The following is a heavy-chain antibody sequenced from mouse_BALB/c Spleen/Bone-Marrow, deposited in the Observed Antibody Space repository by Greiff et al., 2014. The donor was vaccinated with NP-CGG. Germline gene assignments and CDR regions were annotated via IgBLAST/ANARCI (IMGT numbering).Heavy chain of an antibody. CDR3: ARELGLRLAY. Sequence: VQLQQSGAELMKPGASVKISCKTSGYTFGSYWIEWVKQRPGHGLEWIGEILPGSGSTNSNEKFKGKATFTADTSSNTAYMQLSSLTSEDSAVYYCARELGLRLAYWGQGTLVTVSA. V-gene: IGHV1-9*01. J-gene: IGHJ3*01. CDR1: GYTFGSYW. CDR2: ILPGSGST. D-gene: IGHD3-1*01.